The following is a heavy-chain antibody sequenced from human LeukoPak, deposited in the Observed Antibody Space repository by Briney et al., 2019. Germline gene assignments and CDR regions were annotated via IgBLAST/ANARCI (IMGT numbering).Heavy chain of an antibody. Sequence: GASVKVSCKASGYTFTSYAMHWVRQAPGQRLGWMGWINAGNGNTKYSQKFQGRVTITRDTSASTAYMELSSLRSEDTAVYYCASAIFTGSGSYYKDYYYYYGMDVWGQGTTVTVSS. CDR1: GYTFTSYA. D-gene: IGHD3-10*01. V-gene: IGHV1-3*01. CDR3: ASAIFTGSGSYYKDYYYYYGMDV. CDR2: INAGNGNT. J-gene: IGHJ6*02.